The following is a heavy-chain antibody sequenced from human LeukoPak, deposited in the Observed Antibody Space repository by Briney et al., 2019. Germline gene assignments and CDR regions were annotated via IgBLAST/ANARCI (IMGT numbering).Heavy chain of an antibody. CDR3: ARHSRFYSSGWYEVLSTGKIDY. Sequence: PSETLSLTCTVSGGSISSSSYYWGWIRQPPGKGLEWIGSIYYSGSTYYNPSLKSRVTISVDTSKNQFSLKLSSVTAADTAVYYCARHSRFYSSGWYEVLSTGKIDYWGQGTLVTVSS. CDR2: IYYSGST. D-gene: IGHD6-19*01. CDR1: GGSISSSSYY. V-gene: IGHV4-39*01. J-gene: IGHJ4*02.